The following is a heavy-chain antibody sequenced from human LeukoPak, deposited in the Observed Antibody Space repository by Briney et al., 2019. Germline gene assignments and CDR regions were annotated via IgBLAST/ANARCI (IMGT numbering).Heavy chain of an antibody. Sequence: GGSLRLSCAASEFTSYSYGMSWVRQAPGKGLEWVSSISGSGGTTYYTDSVKGRFTISRDNAKNSLYLQMNSLRAEDTAVYYCAREGGLDYWGQGTLVTVSS. CDR1: EFTSYSYG. CDR2: ISGSGGTT. V-gene: IGHV3-23*01. D-gene: IGHD3-16*01. J-gene: IGHJ4*02. CDR3: AREGGLDY.